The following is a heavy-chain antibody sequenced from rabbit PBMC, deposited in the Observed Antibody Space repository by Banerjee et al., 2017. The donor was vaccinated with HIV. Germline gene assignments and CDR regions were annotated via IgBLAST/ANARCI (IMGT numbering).Heavy chain of an antibody. D-gene: IGHD8-1*01. CDR2: IDTGSSDNT. V-gene: IGHV1S40*01. J-gene: IGHJ6*01. CDR1: GFSFSSTYY. Sequence: QSLEESGGDLVKPGASLTLTCTASGFSFSSTYYMCWVRQAPGKGLEWIACIDTGSSDNTYYANWAKGRFTISKTSSTTVTLQMTSLTVADTATYFCARDTGSSFSSYGMDLWGPGTLVTVS. CDR3: ARDTGSSFSSYGMDL.